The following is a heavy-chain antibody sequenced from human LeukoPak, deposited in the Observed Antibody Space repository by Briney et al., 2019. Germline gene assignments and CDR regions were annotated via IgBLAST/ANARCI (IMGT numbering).Heavy chain of an antibody. Sequence: SETLSLTCTVSGGSISSSSYYWGWIRQPPGKGLEWIGSIYYSGSTYYNPSLKSRVTISVDTSKNQFSLKLSSVTAADTAVCYCARGHYYDSSAVWGQGTLVTVSS. CDR3: ARGHYYDSSAV. CDR1: GGSISSSSYY. V-gene: IGHV4-39*01. CDR2: IYYSGST. J-gene: IGHJ4*02. D-gene: IGHD3-22*01.